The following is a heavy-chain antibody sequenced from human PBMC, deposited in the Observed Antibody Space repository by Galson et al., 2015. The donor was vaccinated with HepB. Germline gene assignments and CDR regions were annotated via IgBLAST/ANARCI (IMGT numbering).Heavy chain of an antibody. CDR1: GYSISSGYY. CDR3: ARVFRLIPLWFGELSLGGGANNWFDP. V-gene: IGHV4-38-2*02. Sequence: SEPLSLTCTVSGYSISSGYYWGWIRQPPGKGLEWIGSIYHSGSTYYNPSLKSRVTISVDTSKNQFSLKLSSVTAADTAVYYCARVFRLIPLWFGELSLGGGANNWFDPWGQGTLVTVSS. CDR2: IYHSGST. D-gene: IGHD3-10*01. J-gene: IGHJ5*02.